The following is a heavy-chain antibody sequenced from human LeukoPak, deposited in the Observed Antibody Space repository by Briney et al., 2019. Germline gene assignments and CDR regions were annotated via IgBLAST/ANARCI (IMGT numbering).Heavy chain of an antibody. CDR3: ARGALREDYFDY. CDR1: GYTFTNYD. Sequence: GASVKVSCKASGYTFTNYDINWVRQAPGQGLEWMGWINPNSGGTNYAQKFQGRVTMTRDTSISTAYMELSRLRSDDTVVYYCARGALREDYFDYWGQGTLVTVSS. J-gene: IGHJ4*02. V-gene: IGHV1-2*02. CDR2: INPNSGGT.